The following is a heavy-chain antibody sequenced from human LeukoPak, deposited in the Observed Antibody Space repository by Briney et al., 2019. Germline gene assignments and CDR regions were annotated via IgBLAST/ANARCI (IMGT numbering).Heavy chain of an antibody. Sequence: SETPSLTCSVSGAPLSSYYWDWLRQSPRKGLEWIGYISDTGKTDSNPSLKSRVTISLGTSKTQFSLRLRSVTAADSAVYYCATGYYEPFATWGPGILVTVSS. V-gene: IGHV4-59*01. D-gene: IGHD1-26*01. CDR1: GAPLSSYY. CDR3: ATGYYEPFAT. J-gene: IGHJ5*02. CDR2: ISDTGKT.